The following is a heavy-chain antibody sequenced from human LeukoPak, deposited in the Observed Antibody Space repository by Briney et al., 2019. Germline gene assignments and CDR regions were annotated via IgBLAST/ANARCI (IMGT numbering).Heavy chain of an antibody. V-gene: IGHV3-23*01. CDR1: GFTFSSYA. CDR2: ISGSGGST. Sequence: EAGGSLRLSCAASGFTFSSYAMSWVRQAPGKGLEWVSAISGSGGSTYYADSVKGRFTISRDNSKNTLYLQMNSLRAEDTAVYYCAKDLGYYDSSGLTWGQGTLVTASS. CDR3: AKDLGYYDSSGLT. D-gene: IGHD3-22*01. J-gene: IGHJ4*02.